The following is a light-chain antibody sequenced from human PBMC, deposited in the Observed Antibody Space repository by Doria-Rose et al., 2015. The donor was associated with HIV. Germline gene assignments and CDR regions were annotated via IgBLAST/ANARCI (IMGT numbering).Light chain of an antibody. CDR2: DGS. Sequence: LPPGERATLSCRASQSFSSTYLAWYQQKPGQAPSLLIYDGSTRATGIPDRFSASGSGTDFTLTINRLEPEDFALYYCHQYGTSWTFGQGTKVEI. V-gene: IGKV3-20*01. CDR3: HQYGTSWT. J-gene: IGKJ1*01. CDR1: QSFSSTY.